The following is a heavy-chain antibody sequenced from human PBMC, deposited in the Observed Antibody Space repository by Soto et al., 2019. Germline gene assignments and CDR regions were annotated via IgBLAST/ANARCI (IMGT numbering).Heavy chain of an antibody. V-gene: IGHV3-23*01. Sequence: GESLKISCAASGFTFSSYAMSWVHQAPGKGLEWVSAISGSGGSTYYADSVKGRFTISRDNSKNTLYLQMNSLRAEDTAVYYCAKEGYGYYFDYWGQGTLVTVSS. CDR2: ISGSGGST. J-gene: IGHJ4*02. CDR1: GFTFSSYA. CDR3: AKEGYGYYFDY. D-gene: IGHD5-18*01.